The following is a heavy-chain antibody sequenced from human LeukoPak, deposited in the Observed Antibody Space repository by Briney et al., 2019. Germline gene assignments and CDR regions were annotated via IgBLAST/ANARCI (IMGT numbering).Heavy chain of an antibody. J-gene: IGHJ4*02. CDR1: GGSISSYY. D-gene: IGHD6-13*01. CDR2: IYYSGST. V-gene: IGHV4-59*01. Sequence: SETLSLTCTVSGGSISSYYWSWIRQPPGKGLEWIGYIYYSGSTNYNPSLKSRVTISVDTSKKQFSLKLSSVPAADTAVYYCAREPIAAAGTFFDYWGQGTLVTVSS. CDR3: AREPIAAAGTFFDY.